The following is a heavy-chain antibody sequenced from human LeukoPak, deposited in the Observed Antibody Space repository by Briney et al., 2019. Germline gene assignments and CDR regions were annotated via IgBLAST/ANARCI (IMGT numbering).Heavy chain of an antibody. Sequence: GGSLRLSCSASGFTFTTYGMNWVRQAPGKGLEWVSGIGGSGTRTYYADSVKGRFTISRDNSKNTLYLQMNSLRVEDTAVYYCVREGGSDWYSGWFDPWGQGTLVTVSS. V-gene: IGHV3-23*01. J-gene: IGHJ5*02. D-gene: IGHD6-19*01. CDR3: VREGGSDWYSGWFDP. CDR2: IGGSGTRT. CDR1: GFTFTTYG.